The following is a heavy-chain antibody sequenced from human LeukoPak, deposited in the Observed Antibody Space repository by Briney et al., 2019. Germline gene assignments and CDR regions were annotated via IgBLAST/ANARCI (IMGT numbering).Heavy chain of an antibody. Sequence: PGGSLRLSCAASGFTISANYMSWVRQSPGKGLEWVSLIYSGGTTDYADSVKGRFTISKDNSKNTVFLQMNSLTAEDTALYYCASLYCSRGSCAFDVWGQGTLVTVSS. CDR3: ASLYCSRGSCAFDV. D-gene: IGHD2-15*01. J-gene: IGHJ5*02. CDR2: IYSGGTT. CDR1: GFTISANY. V-gene: IGHV3-66*01.